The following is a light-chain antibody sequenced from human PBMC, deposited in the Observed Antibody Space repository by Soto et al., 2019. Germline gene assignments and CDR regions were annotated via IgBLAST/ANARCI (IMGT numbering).Light chain of an antibody. Sequence: DIQMTQSPSTLSASVGDRVTITCRASQSISSWLAWYKQKPGKAPKLLIYKASSLESGVPSRFSGSGSGTEFTLTIISLQPDDFATYYCQQYSSYSRTFGQGTKVDIK. CDR2: KAS. V-gene: IGKV1-5*03. J-gene: IGKJ1*01. CDR1: QSISSW. CDR3: QQYSSYSRT.